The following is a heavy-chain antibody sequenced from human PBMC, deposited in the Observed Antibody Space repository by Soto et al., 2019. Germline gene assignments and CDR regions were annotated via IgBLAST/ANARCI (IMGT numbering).Heavy chain of an antibody. CDR3: ARDMEKGGGSEGFDY. D-gene: IGHD1-26*01. CDR1: GDTFTANY. J-gene: IGHJ4*02. Sequence: ASVKVSCKASGDTFTANYIHWVRQAPGQGFEWMGWINPKSGGTKYPQKFQGRVTMARDTSLSTVYMTLTRLTSDDTAVYYCARDMEKGGGSEGFDYWGQGTLVTVSS. CDR2: INPKSGGT. V-gene: IGHV1-2*02.